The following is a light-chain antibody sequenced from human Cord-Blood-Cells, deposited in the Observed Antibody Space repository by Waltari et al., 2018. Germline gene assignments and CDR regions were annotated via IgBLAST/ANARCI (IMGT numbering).Light chain of an antibody. J-gene: IGKJ2*01. Sequence: DIQMTQSPSTLSASVGDRVTITCRASQSISSWLAWYQQKQGKAPKLLIYKASSLESGVPSRFSGSGSGTGFTLTISSLQPDDFATYYCQQYNSYLYTFGQGTKLEIK. CDR2: KAS. V-gene: IGKV1-5*03. CDR3: QQYNSYLYT. CDR1: QSISSW.